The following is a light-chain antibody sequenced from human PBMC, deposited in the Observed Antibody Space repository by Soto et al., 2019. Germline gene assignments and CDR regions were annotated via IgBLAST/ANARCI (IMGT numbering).Light chain of an antibody. CDR2: DAS. CDR1: QSVSSY. Sequence: EIVLTQSPATLSLSPGERATLSCRASQSVSSYLAWYQHKPGQAPRLLIYDASNRATGIPARFSGSGSGTDFTLTISSLEPEDFAVYYCQQRSDSPPLTFGGGTKVEMK. CDR3: QQRSDSPPLT. J-gene: IGKJ4*01. V-gene: IGKV3-11*01.